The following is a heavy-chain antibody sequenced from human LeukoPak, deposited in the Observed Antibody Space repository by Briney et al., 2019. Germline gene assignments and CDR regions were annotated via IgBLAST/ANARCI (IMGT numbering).Heavy chain of an antibody. CDR2: FDPEDGET. CDR3: ATEMTTVTTHGFDY. J-gene: IGHJ4*02. CDR1: GGTFSSYA. V-gene: IGHV1-24*01. Sequence: ASVKVSCKASGGTFSSYAISWVRQAPGKGLEWMGGFDPEDGETIYAQKFQGGVTMTEDTSTDTAYMELSSLRSEDTAVYYCATEMTTVTTHGFDYWGQGTLVTVSS. D-gene: IGHD4-17*01.